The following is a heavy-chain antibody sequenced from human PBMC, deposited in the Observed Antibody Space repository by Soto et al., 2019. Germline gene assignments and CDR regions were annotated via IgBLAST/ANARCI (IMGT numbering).Heavy chain of an antibody. V-gene: IGHV1-69*13. CDR2: IIPIFGTA. D-gene: IGHD2-2*01. J-gene: IGHJ5*02. CDR1: GGTFSSYA. CDR3: ARESPLVDQLLGVFDP. Sequence: GASVKVSCKASGGTFSSYAISWVRQAPGQGLEWMGGIIPIFGTANYAQKFQGRVTITADESTSTAYMELSSLRSEDTAVYYCARESPLVDQLLGVFDPWGQGTLVTVSS.